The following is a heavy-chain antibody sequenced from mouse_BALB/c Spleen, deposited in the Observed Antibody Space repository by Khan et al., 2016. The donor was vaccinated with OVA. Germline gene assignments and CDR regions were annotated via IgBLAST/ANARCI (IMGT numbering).Heavy chain of an antibody. CDR1: GDSITGGY. J-gene: IGHJ3*01. CDR3: ARSTYRFAFVY. Sequence: EVQLQESGPSLVKPSQTLSLTCSVTGDSITGGYWCWIRKFPGNKLEYMGYIIYSGSTYYNPSLKSRISITRHTSKNQYSLQLNSVTTEDTATYYCARSTYRFAFVYWGQGTLVTVSA. CDR2: IIYSGST. D-gene: IGHD2-14*01. V-gene: IGHV3-8*02.